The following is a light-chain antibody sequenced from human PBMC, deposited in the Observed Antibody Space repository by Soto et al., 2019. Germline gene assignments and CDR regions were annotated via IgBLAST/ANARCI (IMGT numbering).Light chain of an antibody. CDR3: QHYNSYFPWM. CDR1: QIIYNW. V-gene: IGKV1-5*01. J-gene: IGKJ1*01. CDR2: GAS. Sequence: DIQTIQYPYTLSASVGDRVTITCRASQIIYNWLAWYQQKPGKATKLLISGASTLEGGVPSRFSGSGSGTEFTLTISNLQPDDFATYYCQHYNSYFPWMFGQGTKVDI.